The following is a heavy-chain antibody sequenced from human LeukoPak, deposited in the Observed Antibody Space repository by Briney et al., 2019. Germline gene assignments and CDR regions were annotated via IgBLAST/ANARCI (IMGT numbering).Heavy chain of an antibody. V-gene: IGHV3-21*01. J-gene: IGHJ2*01. Sequence: PGGSLRLSCAASGFTFSSYSMNWVRQAPGKGLEWVSFISSSSSYIYYADSVKGRFTISRDNAKNSLYLQVNSLRAEDTAVYYCAKGYIIAGRQWYLDLWGRGTLVGVSS. CDR3: AKGYIIAGRQWYLDL. D-gene: IGHD6-13*01. CDR2: ISSSSSYI. CDR1: GFTFSSYS.